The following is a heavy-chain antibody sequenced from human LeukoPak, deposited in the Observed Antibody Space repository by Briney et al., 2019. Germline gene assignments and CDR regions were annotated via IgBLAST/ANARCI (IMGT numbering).Heavy chain of an antibody. D-gene: IGHD5-18*01. J-gene: IGHJ4*02. CDR2: IKKDGSEK. CDR3: ARDLSGIAGYTYGRGIDY. Sequence: GGSLRLSCAASGFTFSSHWMSWVRQAPGKGLEWVANIKKDGSEKYYVDAVKGRFTISRDNAKTSLYLQMYSLRAEDTAVYYCARDLSGIAGYTYGRGIDYWGQGTLVTVSS. CDR1: GFTFSSHW. V-gene: IGHV3-7*01.